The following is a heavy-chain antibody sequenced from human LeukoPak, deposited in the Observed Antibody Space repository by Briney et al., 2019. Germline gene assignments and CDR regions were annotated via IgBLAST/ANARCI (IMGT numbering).Heavy chain of an antibody. D-gene: IGHD3-10*01. J-gene: IGHJ4*02. V-gene: IGHV3-11*01. Sequence: GGSLRLSCAASGFTFSDYYMSWIRQAPGKGLEWVSYISSSGSTIYYVDSVKGRFTISRDNAKNSLYLQMNSLRAEDTAVYYCAREKNVLLWFGEYRGHYWGQGTLVTVSS. CDR2: ISSSGSTI. CDR3: AREKNVLLWFGEYRGHY. CDR1: GFTFSDYY.